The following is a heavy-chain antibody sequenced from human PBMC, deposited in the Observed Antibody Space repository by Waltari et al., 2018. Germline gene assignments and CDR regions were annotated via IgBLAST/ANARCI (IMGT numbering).Heavy chain of an antibody. CDR3: ARDKLRFLEWPPV. CDR2: ISSSGSTI. CDR1: GFTFSSYE. D-gene: IGHD3-3*01. J-gene: IGHJ6*02. Sequence: EVQLVESGGGLVQPGGSLRLSCAASGFTFSSYEMNWVRQAPGKGRKWVSYISSSGSTIYYADSVKGRVTISIDNAKNSLYLQMNSLRAEDTAVYYCARDKLRFLEWPPVCGQGTTVTVSS. V-gene: IGHV3-48*03.